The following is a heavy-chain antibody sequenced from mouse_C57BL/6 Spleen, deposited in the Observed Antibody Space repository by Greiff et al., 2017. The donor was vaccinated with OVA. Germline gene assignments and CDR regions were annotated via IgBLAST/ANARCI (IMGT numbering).Heavy chain of an antibody. J-gene: IGHJ2*01. CDR3: ARDRGYDYDDLYYFDY. V-gene: IGHV5-4*01. CDR1: GFTFSSYA. CDR2: ISDGGSYT. D-gene: IGHD2-4*01. Sequence: EVKLMESGGGLVKPGGSLKLSCAASGFTFSSYAMSWVRQTPEKRLEWVATISDGGSYTYYPDNVKGRFTISRDNAKNNLYLQMSHLKSEDTAMYYCARDRGYDYDDLYYFDYWGQGTTLTVSS.